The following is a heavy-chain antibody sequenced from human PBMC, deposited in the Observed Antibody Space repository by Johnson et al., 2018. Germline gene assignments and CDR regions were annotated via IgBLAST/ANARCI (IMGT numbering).Heavy chain of an antibody. CDR1: GGSIRTTHS. J-gene: IGHJ1*01. CDR3: AKVATTQKAGLAEDFQH. Sequence: VQLVESGPGLVKPSGTLSLTCAVSGGSIRTTHSWSWVRQPPGKGLEWIGEIYQSGSTNYNPSLTSRVSMSVDKSKTQFSLRLSSVTAADPAGDYCAKVATTQKAGLAEDFQHGGQGTLVTVSA. CDR2: IYQSGST. V-gene: IGHV4-4*02. D-gene: IGHD1-14*01.